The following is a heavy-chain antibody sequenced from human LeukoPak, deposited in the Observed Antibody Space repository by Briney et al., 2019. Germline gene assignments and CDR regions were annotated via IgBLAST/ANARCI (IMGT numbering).Heavy chain of an antibody. CDR3: ARDRVANFDY. Sequence: ASVKVSCKASGYTFTSYDINWVRQATGQGLEWMGWINPNSGGTNYAQKFQGRVTMTRDTSISTAYMELSRLRSDDTAVYYCARDRVANFDYWGQGTLVTVSS. CDR2: INPNSGGT. D-gene: IGHD5-12*01. J-gene: IGHJ4*02. CDR1: GYTFTSYD. V-gene: IGHV1-2*02.